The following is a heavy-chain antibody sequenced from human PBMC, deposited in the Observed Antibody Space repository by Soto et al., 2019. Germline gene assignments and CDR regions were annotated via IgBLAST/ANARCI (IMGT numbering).Heavy chain of an antibody. CDR1: GGTLRRSSYH. Sequence: SEALCIRSTVSGGTLRRSSYHLGWIRQPTEKGLEWIGSIYFSGRAYYNPSLKSPVTISVDTSKNQFSLKLSSVTAADTAVYYCASSFRGYSGYHFDYWGHGTLVTGS. D-gene: IGHD5-12*01. J-gene: IGHJ4*01. V-gene: IGHV4-39*01. CDR3: ASSFRGYSGYHFDY. CDR2: IYFSGRA.